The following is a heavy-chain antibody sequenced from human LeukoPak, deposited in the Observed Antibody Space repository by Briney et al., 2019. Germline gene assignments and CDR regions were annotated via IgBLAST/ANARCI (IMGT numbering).Heavy chain of an antibody. Sequence: SETLSLTCSVSGASASRDCWNWIRRSPGRGLEWIGYTHYRGDINYNPSLKSRLTMSVDASSNQVSLKLSSVTAADAAVYYCGRNLGSGSDHWGQGTLVTVSS. CDR2: THYRGDI. CDR3: GRNLGSGSDH. V-gene: IGHV4-59*02. CDR1: GASASRDC. J-gene: IGHJ4*02. D-gene: IGHD3-10*01.